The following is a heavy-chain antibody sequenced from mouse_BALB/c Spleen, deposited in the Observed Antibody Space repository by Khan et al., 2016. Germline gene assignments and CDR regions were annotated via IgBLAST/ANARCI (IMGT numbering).Heavy chain of an antibody. CDR3: ARRGGNYWYFDV. D-gene: IGHD1-1*01. CDR2: ILPGSGRT. J-gene: IGHJ1*01. Sequence: QVQLQQPGAELMKPGASVKISCKATDYTFSSYWIEWVKQRPGHGLEWIGEILPGSGRTNYNEKFKGKATFTAETSSNTAYMQLSSLTSEDSAVSYCARRGGNYWYFDVWGAGTTVTVSS. CDR1: DYTFSSYW. V-gene: IGHV1-9*01.